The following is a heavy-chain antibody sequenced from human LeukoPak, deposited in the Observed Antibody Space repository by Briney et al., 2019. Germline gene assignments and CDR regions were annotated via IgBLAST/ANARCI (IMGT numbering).Heavy chain of an antibody. CDR3: ASPRVDGVIGSDAFDI. CDR1: GGSISSGSYY. CDR2: IYTSGST. Sequence: PSQTLSLTCTVSGGSISSGSYYWSWIRQPAGKGLEWIGRIYTSGSTNYNPSLKSRVTISVDTSKNQFSLKLSSVTAADTAVYYCASPRVDGVIGSDAFDIWGQGTMVTVSS. V-gene: IGHV4-61*02. D-gene: IGHD3-16*02. J-gene: IGHJ3*02.